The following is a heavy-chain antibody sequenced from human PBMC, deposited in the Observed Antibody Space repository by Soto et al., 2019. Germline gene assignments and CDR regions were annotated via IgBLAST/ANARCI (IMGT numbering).Heavy chain of an antibody. Sequence: QVQLVQSGAEVKKPGASVKVSCKASGYTFTSYGISWVRQAPGHGLEWMGWISAYNGNTNYAQKLQGRVTMTTDTSTRAAYMEVRRLRSDDTAVYYCARSSGTSYIWFDPWGQGTLVTVSS. V-gene: IGHV1-18*01. D-gene: IGHD1-26*01. CDR3: ARSSGTSYIWFDP. J-gene: IGHJ5*02. CDR1: GYTFTSYG. CDR2: ISAYNGNT.